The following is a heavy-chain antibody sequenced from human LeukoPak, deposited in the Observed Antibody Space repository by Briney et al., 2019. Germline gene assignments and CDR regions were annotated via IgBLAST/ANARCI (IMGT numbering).Heavy chain of an antibody. V-gene: IGHV3-30*18. J-gene: IGHJ4*02. CDR2: ISYDGSNK. CDR1: GFTFSSYG. D-gene: IGHD2-15*01. CDR3: AKVVVAKRFDY. Sequence: GGSLRLSCAASGFTFSSYGMHWVRQAPGKGLEWVAVISYDGSNKYYADSVKGRFTISRDNSKNTLYLQMNSLRAEDTAVYYCAKVVVAKRFDYWGQGTLVTVSS.